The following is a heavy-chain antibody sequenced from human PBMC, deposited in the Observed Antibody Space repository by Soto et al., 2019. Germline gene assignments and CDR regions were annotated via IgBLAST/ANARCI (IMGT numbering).Heavy chain of an antibody. V-gene: IGHV1-2*02. D-gene: IGHD3-22*01. Sequence: GASVKVSCKASGYTFNRYYMHWVRQAPGPGLEWMGWISPHTGGTTYAQKFQGRVTMTRDTSVSTAFMELSRLGSDDTAVYYCARASQMVITPYYYPMDVWGQGTTVTVSS. J-gene: IGHJ6*02. CDR1: GYTFNRYY. CDR2: ISPHTGGT. CDR3: ARASQMVITPYYYPMDV.